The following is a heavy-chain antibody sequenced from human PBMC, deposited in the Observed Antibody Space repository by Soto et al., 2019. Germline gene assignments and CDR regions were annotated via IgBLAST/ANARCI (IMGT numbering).Heavy chain of an antibody. CDR3: AKDKVAVAGPFGAFDI. CDR2: ISWNSGSI. Sequence: GGSLRLSCAASGFTFDDYAMHWVRQAPGKGLEWVSGISWNSGSIGYADSVKGRFTISRDNAKNSLYLQMNSLRAEDTALYYCAKDKVAVAGPFGAFDIWGQGTMVTVSS. V-gene: IGHV3-9*01. J-gene: IGHJ3*02. CDR1: GFTFDDYA. D-gene: IGHD6-19*01.